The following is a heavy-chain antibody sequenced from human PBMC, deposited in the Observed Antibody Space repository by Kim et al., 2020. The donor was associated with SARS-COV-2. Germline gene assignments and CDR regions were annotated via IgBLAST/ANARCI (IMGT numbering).Heavy chain of an antibody. D-gene: IGHD6-19*01. Sequence: GGSLRLSCAASGFTFSSYWMTWARQAPGKGLEWGGQIKLGGSEKYYVDSVKGRFTISRDDAKNSLYLQMNSLRAEDTAVYYCARLSSGWYSDYWGQGTLVTVSS. CDR1: GFTFSSYW. CDR2: IKLGGSEK. CDR3: ARLSSGWYSDY. J-gene: IGHJ4*02. V-gene: IGHV3-7*03.